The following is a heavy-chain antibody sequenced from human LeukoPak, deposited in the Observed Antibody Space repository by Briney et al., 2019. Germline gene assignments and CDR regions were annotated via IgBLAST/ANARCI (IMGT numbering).Heavy chain of an antibody. CDR2: ISSSGSTI. Sequence: GGSLRLSCAASGFTFSDYYMSWIRQAPGKGLEWVSYISSSGSTIYHADSVKGRFTISRDNAKNSLYLQMNSLRAEDTAVYYCARELSQLLAGHYGMDVWGQGTTVTVSS. V-gene: IGHV3-11*01. CDR3: ARELSQLLAGHYGMDV. D-gene: IGHD2-2*01. CDR1: GFTFSDYY. J-gene: IGHJ6*02.